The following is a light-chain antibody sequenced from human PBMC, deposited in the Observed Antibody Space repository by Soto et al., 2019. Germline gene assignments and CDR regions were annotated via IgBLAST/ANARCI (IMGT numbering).Light chain of an antibody. CDR3: ATWDDSLSGYV. CDR1: SSNIGSNY. V-gene: IGLV1-47*01. Sequence: QSVLTQPPSASGTPGQRVTISCSGSSSNIGSNYVYWYQQLPGMAPKLLIYTNNQRPSGVPDRFSGSKSGTSASLAISGLRSEDEAYYYCATWDDSLSGYVLGTGTKLTVL. CDR2: TNN. J-gene: IGLJ1*01.